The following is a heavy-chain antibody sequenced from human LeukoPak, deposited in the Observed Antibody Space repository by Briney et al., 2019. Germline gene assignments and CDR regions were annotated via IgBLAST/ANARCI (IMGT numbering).Heavy chain of an antibody. D-gene: IGHD6-6*01. Sequence: SVKVSCKTSGGSINNYGINWVRQAPGQGLEWMGMIITLLTRTKYAKKFQGRVTITADESADTAYMEVSRLTSEDTAVFFCAIVPKTGMPAITWGPGTLVSVSS. CDR3: AIVPKTGMPAIT. V-gene: IGHV1-69*13. J-gene: IGHJ5*02. CDR1: GGSINNYG. CDR2: IITLLTRT.